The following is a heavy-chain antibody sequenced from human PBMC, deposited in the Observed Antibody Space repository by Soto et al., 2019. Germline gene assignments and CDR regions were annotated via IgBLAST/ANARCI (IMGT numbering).Heavy chain of an antibody. J-gene: IGHJ5*02. CDR1: GGSVSSDRYY. CDR2: IYYSGST. CDR3: ARVRDWFDP. Sequence: ASETLSLTCPVSGGSVSSDRYYWSWIRQPPGKGLEWIGYIYYSGSTYYNPSLKSRVTISVDTSKNQFSLKLSSVTAADTAVYYCARVRDWFDPWGQGTLVTV. V-gene: IGHV4-30-4*01.